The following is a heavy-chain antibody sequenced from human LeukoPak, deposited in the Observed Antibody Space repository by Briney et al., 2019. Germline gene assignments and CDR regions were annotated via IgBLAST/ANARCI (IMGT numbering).Heavy chain of an antibody. CDR2: INHSGST. Sequence: SETLSLTCAVYGGSFSGYYWSWIRQPPGKGLEWIGEINHSGSTYYNPSLKSRVTISVDTSKNQFSLKLSSVTAADTAVYYCARHGSGGTIPIDYWGQGTLVTVSS. D-gene: IGHD1-26*01. V-gene: IGHV4-34*01. CDR1: GGSFSGYY. CDR3: ARHGSGGTIPIDY. J-gene: IGHJ4*02.